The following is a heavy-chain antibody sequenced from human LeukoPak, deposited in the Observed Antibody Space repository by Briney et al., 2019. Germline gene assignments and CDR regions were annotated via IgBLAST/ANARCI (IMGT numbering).Heavy chain of an antibody. J-gene: IGHJ4*02. D-gene: IGHD3-9*01. V-gene: IGHV5-10-1*01. CDR1: GYSFTSYW. CDR3: VRHPPPDILTGYYGEVFDY. Sequence: GESLKISCKGSGYSFTSYWISWVRQMPGKGLEWMGRIDPSDSYTNYSPSFQGHVTISADKSISTAYLQWSSLKASDTAMYYCVRHPPPDILTGYYGEVFDYWGQGTLVTVSS. CDR2: IDPSDSYT.